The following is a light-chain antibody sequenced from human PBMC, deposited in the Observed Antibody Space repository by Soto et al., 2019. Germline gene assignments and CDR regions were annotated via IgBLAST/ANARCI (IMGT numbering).Light chain of an antibody. J-gene: IGKJ2*01. CDR1: QSVRSSF. Sequence: EIVLTQSPGTLSLSPGERATLSCRASQSVRSSFLAWYQQRPGQAPRLLIYAASSRATGIPDRFSGSGSGTDFTLTISGLEPEDFAVYYCQQYQTSGRTLGQGSKLEIK. CDR3: QQYQTSGRT. V-gene: IGKV3-20*01. CDR2: AAS.